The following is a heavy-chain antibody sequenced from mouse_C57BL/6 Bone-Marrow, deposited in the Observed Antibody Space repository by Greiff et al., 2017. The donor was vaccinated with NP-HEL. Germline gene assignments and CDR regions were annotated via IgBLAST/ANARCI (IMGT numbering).Heavy chain of an antibody. CDR3: ARVYYYGSSLYYFDY. V-gene: IGHV1-39*01. J-gene: IGHJ2*01. D-gene: IGHD1-1*01. Sequence: EVQLVESGPELVKPGASVKISCKASGYSFTDYNMNWVKQSNGKSLEWIGVINPNYGTTSYNQKFKGKATLTVDQSSSTAYMQLNSLTSEDSAVYYCARVYYYGSSLYYFDYWGQGTTLTVSS. CDR1: GYSFTDYN. CDR2: INPNYGTT.